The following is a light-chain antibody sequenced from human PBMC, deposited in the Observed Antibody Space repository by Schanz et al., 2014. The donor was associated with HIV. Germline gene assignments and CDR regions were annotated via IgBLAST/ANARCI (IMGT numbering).Light chain of an antibody. CDR3: IAYTSDTVL. Sequence: QSALTQPASVSGSPGQSITISCTGPNSDIDFDYYVSWFQQHPGKAPQLMICDDSRRPSGVSNRFSGSKSDNTASLTISGRQPEDEADYYCIAYTSDTVLFGGGTKLTVL. J-gene: IGLJ2*01. CDR1: NSDIDFDYY. V-gene: IGLV2-14*03. CDR2: DDS.